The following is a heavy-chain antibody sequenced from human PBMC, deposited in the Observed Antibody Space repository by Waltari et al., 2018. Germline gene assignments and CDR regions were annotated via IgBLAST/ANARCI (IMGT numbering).Heavy chain of an antibody. Sequence: QVQLQQWGAGLLKPSETLSLTCAVYGGSFSGYYWSWIRQPPGKGLEWIGEINHSGSTNYNPSLKSRVTISVDTSKNQFSLKLSSVTAADTAVYYCAKKMDPGGSGSPFDPWGQGTLVTVSS. CDR2: INHSGST. CDR3: AKKMDPGGSGSPFDP. CDR1: GGSFSGYY. J-gene: IGHJ5*02. D-gene: IGHD3-10*01. V-gene: IGHV4-34*01.